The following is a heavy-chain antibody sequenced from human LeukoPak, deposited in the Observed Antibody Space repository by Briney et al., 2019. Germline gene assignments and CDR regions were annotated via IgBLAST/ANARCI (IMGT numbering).Heavy chain of an antibody. CDR2: LYSSGST. V-gene: IGHV4-4*09. CDR1: GGSISSYY. Sequence: SGTLSLTCIVSGGSISSYYCNWIRQPPGRGLGWIGYLYSSGSTNYNPSLKSRVTISEDTSRNQFSLKLTSVTAADTAVYYCARRVTTVTTDWYFDLWGRGTLVTVSS. D-gene: IGHD4-17*01. CDR3: ARRVTTVTTDWYFDL. J-gene: IGHJ2*01.